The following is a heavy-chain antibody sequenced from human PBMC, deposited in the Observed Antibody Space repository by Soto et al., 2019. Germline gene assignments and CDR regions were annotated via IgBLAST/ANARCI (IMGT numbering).Heavy chain of an antibody. V-gene: IGHV4-39*01. CDR3: ARLIRITMVRGVPYGMDV. Sequence: SETLSLTCTVSGGSISSSSYYWGWIRQPPGKGLEWIGSIYYSGSTYYNPSLKSRVTISVDTSKNQFSLKLTSVTAADTAVYYCARLIRITMVRGVPYGMDVWGQGTTVTVSS. D-gene: IGHD3-10*01. CDR2: IYYSGST. CDR1: GGSISSSSYY. J-gene: IGHJ6*02.